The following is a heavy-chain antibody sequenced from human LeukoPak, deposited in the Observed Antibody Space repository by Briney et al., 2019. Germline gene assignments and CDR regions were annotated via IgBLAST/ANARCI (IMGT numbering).Heavy chain of an antibody. CDR2: VHLNGAT. CDR1: GGSIITTNW. J-gene: IGHJ4*02. V-gene: IGHV4-4*02. D-gene: IGHD1-26*01. Sequence: SETLSLTCGVSGGSIITTNWWSWVRQPPGKGLEWIGEVHLNGATNYNPSLESRVSMSIDKSKNQLSLKLSSVTAADTATYYCTRESGAFSPFGFWGQGTVGSVSS. CDR3: TRESGAFSPFGF.